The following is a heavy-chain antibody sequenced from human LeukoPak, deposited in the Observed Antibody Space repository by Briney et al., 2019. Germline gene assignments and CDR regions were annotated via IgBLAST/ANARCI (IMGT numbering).Heavy chain of an antibody. D-gene: IGHD5-12*01. CDR1: GFTYSHNG. V-gene: IGHV3-30*02. J-gene: IGHJ6*03. CDR3: AKDSGYDWNYYMDV. Sequence: GGSLRLSCVASGFTYSHNGMHWVRQAPGKGLEWVAFIQYDGNTIFYADSVKGRFTISRDNSKNTLYLQMNSLRAEDTAVYYCAKDSGYDWNYYMDVWGKGTTVTVSS. CDR2: IQYDGNTI.